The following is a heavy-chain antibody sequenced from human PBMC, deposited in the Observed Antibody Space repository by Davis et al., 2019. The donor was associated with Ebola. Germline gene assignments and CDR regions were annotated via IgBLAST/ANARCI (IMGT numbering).Heavy chain of an antibody. CDR3: ARDLVYGTFDY. D-gene: IGHD2-8*01. CDR1: GFTFSTYS. CDR2: ISYDGGNK. V-gene: IGHV3-30-3*01. J-gene: IGHJ4*02. Sequence: GESLKISCAASGFTFSTYSMHWVRQAPSKGLEWVSLISYDGGNKYYADSVKGRFTISRDNSKKTLYLQMNSLRDEDTAVYYCARDLVYGTFDYWGQGTLVTVSS.